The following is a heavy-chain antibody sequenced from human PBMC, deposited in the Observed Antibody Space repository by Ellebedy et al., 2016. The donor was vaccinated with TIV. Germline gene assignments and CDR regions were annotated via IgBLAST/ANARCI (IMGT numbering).Heavy chain of an antibody. CDR1: GGSFSGYY. CDR3: ARVVWQQPVSYALDI. D-gene: IGHD6-13*01. CDR2: INHSGST. J-gene: IGHJ3*02. Sequence: MPSETLSLTCAVYGGSFSGYYWNWIRQPPGKGLEWIWEINHSGSTNYNPSLKSRVTISVDTSKNQFSLKLNSVTAADTAVYYCARVVWQQPVSYALDIWGQGTMVTVSS. V-gene: IGHV4-34*01.